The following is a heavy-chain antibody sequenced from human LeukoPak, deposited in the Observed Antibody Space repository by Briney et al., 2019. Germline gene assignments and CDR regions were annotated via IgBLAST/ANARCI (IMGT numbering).Heavy chain of an antibody. V-gene: IGHV3-66*01. Sequence: PGGSLRLSCAASGFTVSSNYMSWVRQAPGKGLEWVSVIYSGGSTYYADSVKGRFTISRDNSKNTLYLQMNSLRAEDTAVYYCASRTSPEYYYYGMDVWGQGTTVTVSS. D-gene: IGHD1-14*01. CDR1: GFTVSSNY. CDR2: IYSGGST. J-gene: IGHJ6*02. CDR3: ASRTSPEYYYYGMDV.